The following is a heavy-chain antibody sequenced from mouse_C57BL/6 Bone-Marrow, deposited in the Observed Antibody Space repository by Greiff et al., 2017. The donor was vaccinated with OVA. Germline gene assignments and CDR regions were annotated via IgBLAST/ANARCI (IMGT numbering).Heavy chain of an antibody. CDR1: GFNIKNTY. Sequence: VQLQQSVAELVRPGASVKLSCTASGFNIKNTYMHWVKRRPEQGLAWLGRIDPANGNTKYAPKFPGKATITADPSSNTAYLQLSSLTSEDTAIYYCAYYYGSSLVVWGTGTTVTVSS. D-gene: IGHD1-1*01. V-gene: IGHV14-3*01. CDR3: AYYYGSSLVV. J-gene: IGHJ1*03. CDR2: IDPANGNT.